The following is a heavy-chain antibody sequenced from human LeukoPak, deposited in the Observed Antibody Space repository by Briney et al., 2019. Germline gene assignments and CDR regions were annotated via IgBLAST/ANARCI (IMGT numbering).Heavy chain of an antibody. CDR2: IKQDGSEK. Sequence: GGSLRLSCAASGFTFSSYGMSWVRQAPGKGLEWVANIKQDGSEKYYVDSVKGRFTISRDNAKNSLYLQMNSLRAEDTAVYYCARSSPGIAAAGANNYWGQGTLVTVSS. CDR1: GFTFSSYG. CDR3: ARSSPGIAAAGANNY. V-gene: IGHV3-7*01. J-gene: IGHJ4*02. D-gene: IGHD6-13*01.